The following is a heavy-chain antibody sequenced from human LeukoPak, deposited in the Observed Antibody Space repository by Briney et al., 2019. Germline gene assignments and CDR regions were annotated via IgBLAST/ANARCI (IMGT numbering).Heavy chain of an antibody. Sequence: SETLSLTCTVSGGSIGTYYWSWIRQSPGKGLEWIGYIYVTGTRYNPYFQSRVTISVDRSRNQFFLKMSSVTAADTAVYHCARHIGGGIEDMDVWGKGTKVIVSS. CDR1: GGSIGTYY. J-gene: IGHJ6*03. CDR2: IYVTGT. V-gene: IGHV4-59*08. D-gene: IGHD3-16*02. CDR3: ARHIGGGIEDMDV.